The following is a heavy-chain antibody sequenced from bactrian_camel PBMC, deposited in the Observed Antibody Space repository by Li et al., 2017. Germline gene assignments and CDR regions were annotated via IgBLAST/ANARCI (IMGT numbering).Heavy chain of an antibody. CDR3: ATSPGRTPWCAVNFGSRFNF. J-gene: IGHJ4*01. Sequence: VQLVESGGGAVQAGGSLRLSCTASGDIGSMNYIGWFRQAPGKEREGVTITNTEGSLRVYADSVKGRFTISKDNANNTVYLQMNSLKPEDTAMYTCATSPGRTPWCAVNFGSRFNFWGQGTQVTVS. CDR1: GDIGSMNY. D-gene: IGHD7*01. CDR2: TNTEGSLR. V-gene: IGHV3S54*01.